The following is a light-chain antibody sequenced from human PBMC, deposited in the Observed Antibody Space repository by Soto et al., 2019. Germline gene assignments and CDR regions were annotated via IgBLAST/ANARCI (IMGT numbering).Light chain of an antibody. J-gene: IGKJ2*01. CDR2: GAA. CDR1: QSVSSN. V-gene: IGKV3-15*01. CDR3: QQYNNWPPRYT. Sequence: EIVMTQSPATLSVSPGERATLSCRASQSVSSNLAWYQQKPGQAPRLLIYGAATRATGIPARFSGSGSGTEFTLTRSSLQSEDFAVYYCQQYNNWPPRYTFGQGTKLEIK.